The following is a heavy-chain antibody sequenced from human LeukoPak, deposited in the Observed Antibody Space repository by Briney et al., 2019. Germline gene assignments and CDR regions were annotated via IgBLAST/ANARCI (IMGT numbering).Heavy chain of an antibody. D-gene: IGHD1-26*01. Sequence: ASVKVSCKASGYTFTSYGICWVRQAPGQGLEWMGWISAYNGNTNYAQKLQGRVTMSTDTSTSKDYKDLMSLKSDDPDAYYSARDNCGSHYAGGFDTWGQGTMVTVSS. J-gene: IGHJ3*02. CDR2: ISAYNGNT. CDR3: ARDNCGSHYAGGFDT. CDR1: GYTFTSYG. V-gene: IGHV1-18*01.